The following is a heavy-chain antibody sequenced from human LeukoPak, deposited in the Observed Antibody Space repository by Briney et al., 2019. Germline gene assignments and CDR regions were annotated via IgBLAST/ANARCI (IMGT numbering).Heavy chain of an antibody. D-gene: IGHD3-16*01. J-gene: IGHJ4*02. Sequence: GGSLRLSCAASGFTLSSYGMHWVRQAPGKGLEWLAVISYDGGTKYYADSVKGRFTVSRDNSKNTLYLQMDSLRDEDTATYSCARPRMGGASSRFFDFWGQGILVTVSS. CDR3: ARPRMGGASSRFFDF. CDR2: ISYDGGTK. CDR1: GFTLSSYG. V-gene: IGHV3-30*03.